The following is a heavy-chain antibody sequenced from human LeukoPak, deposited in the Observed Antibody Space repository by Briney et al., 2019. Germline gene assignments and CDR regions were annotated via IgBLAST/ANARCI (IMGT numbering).Heavy chain of an antibody. Sequence: PGGSLRLSCAASGFTFDDYAMHWVRQAPGKGLEWVSLISWDGGSTYYADSVKGRFTISRDNSKNSLYLQMNSLRAEDTAFYYCAKETEQWLGNYYYGLDVWGQGTTVTVSS. CDR3: AKETEQWLGNYYYGLDV. J-gene: IGHJ6*02. D-gene: IGHD6-19*01. V-gene: IGHV3-43D*03. CDR1: GFTFDDYA. CDR2: ISWDGGST.